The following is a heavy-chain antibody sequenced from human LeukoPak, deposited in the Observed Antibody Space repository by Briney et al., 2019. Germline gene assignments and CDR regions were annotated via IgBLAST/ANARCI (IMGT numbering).Heavy chain of an antibody. J-gene: IGHJ4*02. D-gene: IGHD3-22*01. V-gene: IGHV1-18*01. CDR2: IGTYNAKT. CDR1: GYSFTKYG. CDR3: ARDWNYYDSSDVFDY. Sequence: ASVKVSCKDSGYSFTKYGISWVRQAPGQGLGWMGWIGTYNAKTHYAQKLQGRVTMTTDTSTSTAYMELRSLRSDDTAVYYCARDWNYYDSSDVFDYWGQGTLVTVSS.